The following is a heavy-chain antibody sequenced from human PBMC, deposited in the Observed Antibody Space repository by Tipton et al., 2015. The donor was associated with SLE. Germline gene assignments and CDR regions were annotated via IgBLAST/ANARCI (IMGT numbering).Heavy chain of an antibody. CDR3: ARDLVSQGGVGNY. Sequence: LRLSCTVSGGSISSGGYYWSWIRQHPGKGLEWIGHIYYSGSTYYNPSLKSRVTISVDTSKNQFSLKLSSVTAADTAVYYCARDLVSQGGVGNYWGQGTLVTVSS. D-gene: IGHD3-16*01. CDR1: GGSISSGGYY. CDR2: IYYSGST. V-gene: IGHV4-31*02. J-gene: IGHJ4*02.